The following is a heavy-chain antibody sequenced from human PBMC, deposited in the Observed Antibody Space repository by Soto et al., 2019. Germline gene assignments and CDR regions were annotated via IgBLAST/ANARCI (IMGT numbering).Heavy chain of an antibody. D-gene: IGHD5-18*01. J-gene: IGHJ4*02. CDR1: GFTFRSYG. Sequence: PGGSLRLSCAASGFTFRSYGMHWVRQAPGKGLEWVAVIWYDGSNKYYADSVKGRITISRDNSKNRLYLQMNSLRAEDTAVYYCAKGGQLWPIDYWGQGTLVTVSS. CDR3: AKGGQLWPIDY. CDR2: IWYDGSNK. V-gene: IGHV3-33*06.